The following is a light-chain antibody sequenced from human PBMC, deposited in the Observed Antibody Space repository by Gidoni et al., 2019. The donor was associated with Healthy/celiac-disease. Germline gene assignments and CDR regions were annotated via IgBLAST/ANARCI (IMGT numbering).Light chain of an antibody. CDR3: QQYNNWQT. V-gene: IGKV3-15*01. CDR2: GAS. J-gene: IGKJ1*01. Sequence: EIVMTQSPATLSVSPGERATLSCRASQSVNSNLAWYQQKPGQAPRLLIYGASTRATGIPARFSGSGSGTEFTLTIGSLQSEDFAVYYCQQYNNWQTFGQGTKVEIK. CDR1: QSVNSN.